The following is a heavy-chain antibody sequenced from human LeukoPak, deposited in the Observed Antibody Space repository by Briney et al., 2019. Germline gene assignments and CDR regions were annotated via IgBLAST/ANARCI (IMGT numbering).Heavy chain of an antibody. D-gene: IGHD6-19*01. Sequence: GGSLRLACAASGFIFSDYYVSWIRQAPGKGLEWVSYISSTGTTIYYADSVKGRFTISRDNAKNSLYLQMNSLRSEDTAVYYCARGCRAYSGWYGIDYWGQGTLVTVSS. J-gene: IGHJ4*02. CDR3: ARGCRAYSGWYGIDY. V-gene: IGHV3-11*01. CDR1: GFIFSDYY. CDR2: ISSTGTTI.